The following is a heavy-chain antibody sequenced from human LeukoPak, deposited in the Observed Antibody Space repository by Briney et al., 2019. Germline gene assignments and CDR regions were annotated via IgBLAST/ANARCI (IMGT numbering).Heavy chain of an antibody. Sequence: PGGSLRLSCAASGLTLRDYATSWVRQAPGKGLEWVSGIGSDDRTHYAETVKGRFAISRGMDESTLFLQMTSLRAEDTALYYCVRDLYYWAAMDVWGQGTTVTVS. J-gene: IGHJ6*02. V-gene: IGHV3-23*01. CDR1: GLTLRDYA. CDR3: VRDLYYWAAMDV. D-gene: IGHD3-10*01. CDR2: IGSDDRT.